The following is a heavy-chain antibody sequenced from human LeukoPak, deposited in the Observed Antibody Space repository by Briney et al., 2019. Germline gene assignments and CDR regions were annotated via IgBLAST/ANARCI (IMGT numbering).Heavy chain of an antibody. CDR3: ARRGSLDN. V-gene: IGHV3-7*01. CDR1: SFVFNNAF. Sequence: GGSLRLSCVAPSFVFNNAFMNWVRQRPGKGLEWVANIKEDGSAKYYVDSVKGRFTISRDNAMNSLYLQMSSLRVEDTAVYYCARRGSLDNWGQGTLVTVSS. CDR2: IKEDGSAK. D-gene: IGHD3-10*01. J-gene: IGHJ4*02.